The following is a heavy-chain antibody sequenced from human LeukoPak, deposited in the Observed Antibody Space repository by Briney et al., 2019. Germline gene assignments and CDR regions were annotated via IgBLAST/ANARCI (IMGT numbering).Heavy chain of an antibody. D-gene: IGHD4-17*01. CDR3: ASRTTVTSGFEY. Sequence: GASVKVSCKASGYTLTDYYMHWVRQAPGQGLEWMGWISPKNGGPDHAQKFQGRVTMTRDTSVNTAYMELTSLRSDDTAVYFCASRTTVTSGFEYWGQGTLVTVSS. J-gene: IGHJ4*02. CDR1: GYTLTDYY. CDR2: ISPKNGGP. V-gene: IGHV1-2*02.